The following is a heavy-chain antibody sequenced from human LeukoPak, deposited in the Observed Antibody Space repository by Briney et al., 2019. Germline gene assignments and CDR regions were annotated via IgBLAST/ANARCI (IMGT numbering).Heavy chain of an antibody. J-gene: IGHJ4*02. V-gene: IGHV4-34*01. CDR1: GGSFSGYY. CDR3: ASGQLVLWYFDY. CDR2: FNHSGST. D-gene: IGHD6-13*01. Sequence: SETLSLTCAVYGGSFSGYYWSWIRQPPGKGLEWIGEFNHSGSTNYNPSLKSRVTISVDTSKNQFSLKLSSVTAADTAVYYCASGQLVLWYFDYWGQGTLVTVSS.